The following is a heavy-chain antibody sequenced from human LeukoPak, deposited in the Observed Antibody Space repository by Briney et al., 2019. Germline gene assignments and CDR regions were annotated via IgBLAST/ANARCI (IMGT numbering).Heavy chain of an antibody. Sequence: SQTLSLTCAISGDTVSSNTAAWIWIRQSPSRGLECLGRTYYRSKWYNEYAVSVKSRMTINPDTSKNQFFLQLNSVTPEDTAVYYCARDRGASGWLDYWGQGTLVTVSS. CDR1: GDTVSSNTAA. J-gene: IGHJ4*02. CDR2: TYYRSKWYN. D-gene: IGHD6-19*01. CDR3: ARDRGASGWLDY. V-gene: IGHV6-1*01.